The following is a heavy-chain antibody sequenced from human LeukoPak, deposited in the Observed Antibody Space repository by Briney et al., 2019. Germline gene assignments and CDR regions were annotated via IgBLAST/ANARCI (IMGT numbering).Heavy chain of an antibody. D-gene: IGHD2/OR15-2a*01. J-gene: IGHJ6*02. CDR2: IYSGGST. Sequence: GGSLRLSCAASGFTVSSNYMSWVRQAPGKGLEWVSVIYSGGSTYYADSVKGRFTISRDNSKNTLYLQMNSLRAEDTAVYYCARVAPNRVYYYGMDVWGQGTTVTVSS. CDR1: GFTVSSNY. CDR3: ARVAPNRVYYYGMDV. V-gene: IGHV3-53*01.